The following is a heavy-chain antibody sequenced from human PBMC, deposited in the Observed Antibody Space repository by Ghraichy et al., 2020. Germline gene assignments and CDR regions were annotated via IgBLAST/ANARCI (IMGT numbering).Heavy chain of an antibody. D-gene: IGHD3-3*02. CDR2: IIPIFGTA. CDR1: GGTFSSYA. V-gene: IGHV1-69*13. J-gene: IGHJ6*02. CDR3: ARDHLWRKLYYYYGMDV. Sequence: SVKVSCKASGGTFSSYAISWVRQAPGQGLEWMGGIIPIFGTANYAQKFQGRVTITADESTSTAYMELSSLRSEDTAVYYCARDHLWRKLYYYYGMDVWGQGTTVTVSS.